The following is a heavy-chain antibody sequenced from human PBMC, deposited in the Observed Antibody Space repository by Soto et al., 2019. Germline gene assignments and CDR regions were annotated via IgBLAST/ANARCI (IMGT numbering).Heavy chain of an antibody. CDR1: GFSFSSYG. CDR2: VWFGGSNK. V-gene: IGHV3-33*01. J-gene: IGHJ6*02. D-gene: IGHD1-1*01. Sequence: QVQLVESGGGVVQPGRSLRLSCAASGFSFSSYGMHWVRQAPGKGLEWVAVVWFGGSNKYYADSVRGRFTISRDDSTNTLYLQRNSRRAADTAVYYCGIALDSTTLTRGGMDVWGQGPTVTVSS. CDR3: GIALDSTTLTRGGMDV.